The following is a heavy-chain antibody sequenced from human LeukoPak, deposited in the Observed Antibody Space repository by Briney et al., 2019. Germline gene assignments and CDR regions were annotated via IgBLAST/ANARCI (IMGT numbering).Heavy chain of an antibody. D-gene: IGHD3-10*01. Sequence: PSETLSLTCTVSGCSISSYYWSWIRQAPGKGLEWIGCIYDSGGTYYKDSLKSRFTISGDTSRNTFYLQLSSVTAAATAVYYCPRHEPYYYGSGSYSWRPISPKYYFDYWGQGTLVTVSS. CDR1: GCSISSYY. V-gene: IGHV4-59*08. CDR3: PRHEPYYYGSGSYSWRPISPKYYFDY. CDR2: IYDSGGT. J-gene: IGHJ4*02.